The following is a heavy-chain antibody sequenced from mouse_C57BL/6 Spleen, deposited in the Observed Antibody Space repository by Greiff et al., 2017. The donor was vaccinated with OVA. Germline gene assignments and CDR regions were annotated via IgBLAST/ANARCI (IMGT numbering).Heavy chain of an antibody. CDR1: GYSFTGYY. V-gene: IGHV1-42*01. J-gene: IGHJ3*01. CDR3: AVYYDYDEWFAY. CDR2: INPSTGGT. Sequence: EVKLQESGPELVKPGASVKISCKASGYSFTGYYMNWVKQSPEKSLEWIGEINPSTGGTTYNQKFKAKATLTVDKSSSTAYMQLKSLTSEDSAVYYCAVYYDYDEWFAYWGQGTLVTVSA. D-gene: IGHD2-4*01.